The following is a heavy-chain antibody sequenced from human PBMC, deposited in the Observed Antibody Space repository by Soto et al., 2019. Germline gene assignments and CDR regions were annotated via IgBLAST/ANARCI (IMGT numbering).Heavy chain of an antibody. D-gene: IGHD3-9*01. CDR2: ICYSGST. V-gene: IGHV4-31*03. CDR3: ARLDGSLYDSSAGGYTRFWYIDL. J-gene: IGHJ2*01. CDR1: GGSISSGVYY. Sequence: PSETLSLTCTVSGGSISSGVYYWSWIRQHPGKGLEWIGYICYSGSTYYNPSLKSRVTISVDTSKNQFSLKLSSVTAADTAVYYCARLDGSLYDSSAGGYTRFWYIDLWGRGTLVTVS.